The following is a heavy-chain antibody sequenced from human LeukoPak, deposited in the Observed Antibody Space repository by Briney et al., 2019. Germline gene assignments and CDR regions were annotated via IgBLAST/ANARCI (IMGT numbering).Heavy chain of an antibody. D-gene: IGHD1-7*01. V-gene: IGHV3-30-3*01. CDR1: GFTFSSYA. CDR3: ARGQTYFNWNYVLDYYGMDV. Sequence: AGGSLRLSCAASGFTFSSYAMHWVPQAPGKGLEWVAVISYDGSNKYYADSVKGRFTISRDNSKNTLYLQMNSLRAEDTAVYYCARGQTYFNWNYVLDYYGMDVWGQGTTVTVSS. CDR2: ISYDGSNK. J-gene: IGHJ6*02.